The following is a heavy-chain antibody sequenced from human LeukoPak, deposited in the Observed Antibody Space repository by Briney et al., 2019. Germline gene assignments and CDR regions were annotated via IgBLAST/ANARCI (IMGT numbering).Heavy chain of an antibody. CDR3: ARGGFGEQWTNAFDI. CDR2: IYHSGST. Sequence: PSETLSLTCAVSGGSISSSNWWSWVRQPPGKGLEWIGEIYHSGSTNYNPSLKSRVTISVDKSKNQFSLKLSSVTAADTAVYYCARGGFGEQWTNAFDIWGQGTMVTVSS. J-gene: IGHJ3*02. V-gene: IGHV4-4*02. CDR1: GGSISSSNW. D-gene: IGHD3-10*01.